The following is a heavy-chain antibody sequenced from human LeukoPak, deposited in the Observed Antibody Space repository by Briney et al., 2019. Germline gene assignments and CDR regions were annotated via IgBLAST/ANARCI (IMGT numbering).Heavy chain of an antibody. CDR3: ARDYYDSSGYGVYYFDY. J-gene: IGHJ4*02. V-gene: IGHV1-3*01. D-gene: IGHD3-22*01. CDR2: INAGNGNT. Sequence: GASVKVSCKASGYTFTSYDINWVRQAPGQRLEWMGWINAGNGNTKYSQKFQGRVTITRDTSASTAYMELSSLRSEDTAVYYCARDYYDSSGYGVYYFDYWGQGTLVTVSS. CDR1: GYTFTSYD.